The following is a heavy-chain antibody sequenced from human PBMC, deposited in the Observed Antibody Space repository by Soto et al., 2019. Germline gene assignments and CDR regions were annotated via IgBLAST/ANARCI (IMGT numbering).Heavy chain of an antibody. CDR2: ITAHTGVT. J-gene: IGHJ4*02. V-gene: IGHV1-18*01. CDR3: ARVDILTGYYYFDF. Sequence: QVQLVQSGAEVRKPGASVKVSCATSGYTFSKYGITWIRQAPGQGLERMGWITAHTGVTAYAQRFQGRVTITADTSTSTSYMELRSLRSDDTAVYYCARVDILTGYYYFDFWCQGTLVTVSS. D-gene: IGHD3-9*01. CDR1: GYTFSKYG.